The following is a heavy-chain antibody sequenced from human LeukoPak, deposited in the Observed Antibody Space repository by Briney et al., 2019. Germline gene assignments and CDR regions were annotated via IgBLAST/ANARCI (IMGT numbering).Heavy chain of an antibody. J-gene: IGHJ4*02. Sequence: SETLSLTCTVSGGSISSYYWSWIRQPPGKGLEGIGYIYYSGSTNYNPSLKSRVTISVDTSKNQFSLKLSSVTAADTAVYYCASSTVVTRGFFGYWGQGTLVTVSS. V-gene: IGHV4-59*01. D-gene: IGHD4-23*01. CDR3: ASSTVVTRGFFGY. CDR2: IYYSGST. CDR1: GGSISSYY.